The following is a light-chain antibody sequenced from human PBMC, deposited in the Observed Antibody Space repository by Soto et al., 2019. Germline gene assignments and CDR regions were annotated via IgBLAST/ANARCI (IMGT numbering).Light chain of an antibody. CDR3: QKYDSVPLT. Sequence: DIQMTQSPSSLSASVGDRVTISCRASQGISDYLAWYQQQPGKVPKLLIYAASTLQSGLPSRFSGSGSGTDFTLTISSLQREDVATYYCQKYDSVPLTFGGGTKVEIK. CDR2: AAS. J-gene: IGKJ4*01. V-gene: IGKV1-27*01. CDR1: QGISDY.